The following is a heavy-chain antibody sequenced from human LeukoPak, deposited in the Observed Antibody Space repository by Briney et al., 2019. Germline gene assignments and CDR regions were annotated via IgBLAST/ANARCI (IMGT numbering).Heavy chain of an antibody. D-gene: IGHD6-19*01. Sequence: ASVKVSCMASGYTFTSYDINWVRQATGQGLEWMGWMNPNSGNTGYAQKFQGRVTMTRNTSISTAYMELSSLRSEDTAVYYCARDQWLAGGVDYWGQGTLVTVSS. CDR2: MNPNSGNT. V-gene: IGHV1-8*01. J-gene: IGHJ4*02. CDR3: ARDQWLAGGVDY. CDR1: GYTFTSYD.